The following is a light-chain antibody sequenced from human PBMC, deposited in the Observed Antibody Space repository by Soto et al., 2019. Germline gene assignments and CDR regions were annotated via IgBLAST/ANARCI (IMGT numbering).Light chain of an antibody. Sequence: DIQMTQSPSSLSASVGDRVTITCRASQSISTYLNWYQQKPGKAPKLLIYAASSLQSGVPSRFSGSGSGTEFTLTISSLQPEDFATYYCQQSYSTPRAFGQGTNLEIK. J-gene: IGKJ2*01. CDR1: QSISTY. V-gene: IGKV1-39*01. CDR3: QQSYSTPRA. CDR2: AAS.